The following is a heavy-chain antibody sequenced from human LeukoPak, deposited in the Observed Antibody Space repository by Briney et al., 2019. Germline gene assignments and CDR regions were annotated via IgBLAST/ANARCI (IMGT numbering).Heavy chain of an antibody. V-gene: IGHV1-69*06. D-gene: IGHD4-17*01. J-gene: IGHJ4*02. CDR3: ATDLSPDAYGGI. CDR2: ITPMFETT. Sequence: ASVKVSCKASGGTFSSFAISWVRQAPGQGLEWMGRITPMFETTNYAQNFQGRVTITADKSTSTAYMDLSSLKSDDTAVYYCATDLSPDAYGGIWGQGTLVTVSS. CDR1: GGTFSSFA.